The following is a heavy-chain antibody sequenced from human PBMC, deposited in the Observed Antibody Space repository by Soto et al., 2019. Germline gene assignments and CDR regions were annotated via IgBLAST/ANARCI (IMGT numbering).Heavy chain of an antibody. CDR2: IIPIFGTA. V-gene: IGHV1-69*13. Sequence: SVKVSCKASGGTFSSYAISWVRQAPGQGLEWMGGIIPIFGTANYAQKFQGRVTITADESTSTAYMELSSLRSEDTAVYYCARSPPGDTAMDYFDYWGQGTLVTVS. J-gene: IGHJ4*02. D-gene: IGHD5-18*01. CDR3: ARSPPGDTAMDYFDY. CDR1: GGTFSSYA.